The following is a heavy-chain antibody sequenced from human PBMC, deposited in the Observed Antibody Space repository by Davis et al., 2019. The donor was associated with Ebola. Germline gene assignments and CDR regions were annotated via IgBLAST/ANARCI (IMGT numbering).Heavy chain of an antibody. J-gene: IGHJ4*01. CDR2: ISYDGSKK. Sequence: PAGFLRLSCAASGFTFSSYGMHWVRQAPGKGLEWVAVISYDGSKKYYADSVKGRFTISRDNSKNTLYLQMNSLRLEDTAFYYCARDSRQGDYTFDYWGRGSLVTVSS. D-gene: IGHD4-17*01. V-gene: IGHV3-30*03. CDR1: GFTFSSYG. CDR3: ARDSRQGDYTFDY.